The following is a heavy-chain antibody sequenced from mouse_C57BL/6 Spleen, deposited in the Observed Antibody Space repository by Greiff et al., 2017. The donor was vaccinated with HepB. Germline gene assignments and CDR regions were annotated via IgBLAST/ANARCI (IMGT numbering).Heavy chain of an antibody. D-gene: IGHD2-4*01. CDR3: ARGLRLGDFDV. V-gene: IGHV5-17*01. CDR2: ISSGSSTI. Sequence: EVQVVESGGGLVKPGGSLKLSCAASGFTFSDYGMHWVRQAPEKGLEWVAYISSGSSTIYYADTVKGRFTITRDNAKNTLFLQMTSLRSEDTAMYYCARGLRLGDFDVWGTGTTVTVSS. J-gene: IGHJ1*03. CDR1: GFTFSDYG.